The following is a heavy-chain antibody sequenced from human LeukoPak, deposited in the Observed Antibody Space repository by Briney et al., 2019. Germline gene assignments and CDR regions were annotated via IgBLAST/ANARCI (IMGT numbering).Heavy chain of an antibody. CDR2: ISWNCGSI. D-gene: IGHD3/OR15-3a*01. CDR1: GFTFDDYA. Sequence: GGSLRLSCAASGFTFDDYAMHWVRQAPGKGLEWVSGISWNCGSIGYADSVKGRFTISRDNAKNSLYLQMNSLRAEDTALYYCAKDHSWTRMSYYFDYWGQGTLVTVSS. CDR3: AKDHSWTRMSYYFDY. J-gene: IGHJ4*02. V-gene: IGHV3-9*01.